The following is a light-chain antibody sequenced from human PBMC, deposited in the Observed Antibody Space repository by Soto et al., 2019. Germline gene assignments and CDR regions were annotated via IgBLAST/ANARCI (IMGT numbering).Light chain of an antibody. CDR1: SSDVGGYNY. J-gene: IGLJ1*01. CDR2: DVS. CDR3: SSYTSSSIYV. Sequence: QSALTQPASVSWSPGQSITISCTGTSSDVGGYNYVSWYQQHPGKATKLMIYDVSNRPSGVSNRFSGSKSGNTASLTISGLQAEDEADYYCSSYTSSSIYVFGTGTKVTVL. V-gene: IGLV2-14*01.